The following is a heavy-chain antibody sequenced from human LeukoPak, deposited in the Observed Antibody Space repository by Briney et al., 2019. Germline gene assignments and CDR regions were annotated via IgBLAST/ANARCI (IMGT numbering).Heavy chain of an antibody. CDR2: INANTGNP. CDR3: ARTTAGFDP. CDR1: GYTSTSYS. D-gene: IGHD4-11*01. Sequence: ASVKVSCKASGYTSTSYSMNWVRQAPGQGLEYMGWINANTGNPTYAQGFTGRFVFSLDTSVSTAYLQINSLKAEDTAVYYCARTTAGFDPWGQGTLVTVSS. V-gene: IGHV7-4-1*02. J-gene: IGHJ5*02.